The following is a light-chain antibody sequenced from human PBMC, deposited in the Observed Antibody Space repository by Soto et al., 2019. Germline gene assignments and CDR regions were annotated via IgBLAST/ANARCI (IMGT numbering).Light chain of an antibody. CDR2: EAS. V-gene: IGKV3-11*01. CDR3: QQRSNWPPVIT. Sequence: EIVLTQSPATLSLSPGESATLSCRASENVLRYLNWYQQKPGQAPKLLIYEASNRATGVPARFGASGSGTDFTLTISSLEPEDFAVYYCQQRSNWPPVITFGGGTKVDIK. J-gene: IGKJ4*01. CDR1: ENVLRY.